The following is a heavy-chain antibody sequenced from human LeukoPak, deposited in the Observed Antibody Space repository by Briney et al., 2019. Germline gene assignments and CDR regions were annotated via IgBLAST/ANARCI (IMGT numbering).Heavy chain of an antibody. CDR1: GFTFSSYW. J-gene: IGHJ4*02. V-gene: IGHV3-74*01. CDR2: ISTDAGST. CDR3: TGHHQAYSRTY. D-gene: IGHD4-11*01. Sequence: PGGSLRLSGAGSGFTFSSYWRHWVRQAPGKGLVWVSRISTDAGSTTYADSVKGRFTIARDNAKGTLYLQMSSLRAEDTAVYYCTGHHQAYSRTYWGQGPLVTVSS.